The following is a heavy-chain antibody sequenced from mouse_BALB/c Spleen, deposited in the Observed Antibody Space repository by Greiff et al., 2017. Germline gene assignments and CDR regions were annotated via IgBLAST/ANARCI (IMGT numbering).Heavy chain of an antibody. CDR1: GFTFSSFG. CDR3: ARSTDWDDWYFDV. V-gene: IGHV5-17*02. Sequence: EVQLVESGGGLVQPGGSRKLSCAASGFTFSSFGMHWVRQAPEKGLEWVAYISSGSSTIYYADTVKGRFTISRDNPKNTLFLQMTSLRSEDTAMYYCARSTDWDDWYFDVWGAGTTVTVSS. J-gene: IGHJ1*01. D-gene: IGHD4-1*01. CDR2: ISSGSSTI.